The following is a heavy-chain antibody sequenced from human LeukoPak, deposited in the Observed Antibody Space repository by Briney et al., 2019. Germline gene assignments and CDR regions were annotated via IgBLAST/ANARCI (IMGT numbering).Heavy chain of an antibody. CDR2: ISAYNGNT. V-gene: IGHV1-18*01. CDR1: GYTFTSYG. Sequence: ASVKVSCKASGYTFTSYGISWVRQAPGQGLEWMGWISAYNGNTNYAQKFQGRVTMTTDTPTRTAYMELRSLTSDDTAVYYCARAERTAITHDYWGQGSLVTVSS. J-gene: IGHJ4*02. CDR3: ARAERTAITHDY. D-gene: IGHD5-18*01.